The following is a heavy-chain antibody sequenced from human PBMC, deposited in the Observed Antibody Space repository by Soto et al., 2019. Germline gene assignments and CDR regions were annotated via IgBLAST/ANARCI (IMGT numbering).Heavy chain of an antibody. Sequence: GGSLRISWASSGFTLSNAWMSWVRQAPGKGLEWVGRIKSKTDGGTTDYAAPVKGRFTIARDDSKNTLYLQVNSLKTEDTAVYYCTTDRWPYYYGSTKNWFDPWGQGTLVTVSS. CDR2: IKSKTDGGTT. D-gene: IGHD3-10*01. J-gene: IGHJ5*02. CDR3: TTDRWPYYYGSTKNWFDP. V-gene: IGHV3-15*01. CDR1: GFTLSNAW.